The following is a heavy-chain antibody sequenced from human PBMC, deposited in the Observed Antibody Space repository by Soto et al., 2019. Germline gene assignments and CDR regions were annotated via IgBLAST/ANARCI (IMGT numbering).Heavy chain of an antibody. CDR2: INPSGGST. J-gene: IGHJ4*02. D-gene: IGHD6-19*01. CDR3: ARGGNLISFIAVAGYFDY. Sequence: ASVKVSCKASGYTFTSYYMHWVRQAPGQGLEWMGIINPSGGSTSYAQKFQVRVTMTRDTSTSTVYMELSSLRSEDTAVYYCARGGNLISFIAVAGYFDYWGQGTLVTVSS. V-gene: IGHV1-46*01. CDR1: GYTFTSYY.